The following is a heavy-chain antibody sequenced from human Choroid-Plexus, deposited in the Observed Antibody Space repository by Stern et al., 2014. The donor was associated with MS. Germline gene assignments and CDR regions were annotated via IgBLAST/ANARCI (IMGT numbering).Heavy chain of an antibody. CDR1: GFTFGSCA. J-gene: IGHJ5*02. D-gene: IGHD2/OR15-2a*01. Sequence: VQLGESGGGVVQPGRPLRLSCGASGFTFGSCAMHWVRQAPGKGLEWVAGVSYDGSNKYYADSVKGRFTISRDNSQNTLYMQMSSLRPEDTAVYYCAKDRHYLTYFFDHWGQGSLVTVSS. CDR2: VSYDGSNK. CDR3: AKDRHYLTYFFDH. V-gene: IGHV3-30*18.